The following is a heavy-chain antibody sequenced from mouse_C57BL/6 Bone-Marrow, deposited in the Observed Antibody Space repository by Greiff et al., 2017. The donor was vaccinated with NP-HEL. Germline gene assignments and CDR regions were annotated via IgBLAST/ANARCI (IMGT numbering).Heavy chain of an antibody. CDR1: GYTFTSYD. Sequence: VKLQESGPELVKPGASVKLSCKASGYTFTSYDINWVKQRPGQGLEWIGWIYPRDGSTKYNEKIKGKGTLTEDTSSSTAYMELHSLTSEDSAVYFCAIVGVYYGIAYWGQGTLVTVSA. CDR2: IYPRDGST. V-gene: IGHV1-85*01. J-gene: IGHJ3*01. D-gene: IGHD2-1*01. CDR3: AIVGVYYGIAY.